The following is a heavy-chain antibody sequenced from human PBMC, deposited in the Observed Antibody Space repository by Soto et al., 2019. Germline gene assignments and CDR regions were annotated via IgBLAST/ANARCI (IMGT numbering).Heavy chain of an antibody. Sequence: QVQLVESGGGVVQPGRSLRLSCAASGFTFSSYGMHWVRQAPGKGLEWVAVISYDGSNKYYADSVKGRFTISRDNSKNTLYLQMNSLRAEDTAVYYCANPYCSGGSCLDYWGQGTPVTVSS. CDR3: ANPYCSGGSCLDY. CDR1: GFTFSSYG. J-gene: IGHJ4*02. D-gene: IGHD2-15*01. V-gene: IGHV3-30*18. CDR2: ISYDGSNK.